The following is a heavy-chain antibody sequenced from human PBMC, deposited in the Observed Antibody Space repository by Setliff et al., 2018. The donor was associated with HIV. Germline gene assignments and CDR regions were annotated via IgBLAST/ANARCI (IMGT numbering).Heavy chain of an antibody. J-gene: IGHJ4*02. D-gene: IGHD3-10*01. V-gene: IGHV4-34*01. CDR2: INHSGIT. CDR1: GGSFSGYY. Sequence: PSETLSLTCGVYGGSFSGYYWSWIRQPPGKGLEWIGEINHSGITNYNPSLKSRVTISVDTSKNQFSLKLTSVTAADTAVYYCAREGGLANYGSGSYRPFDYWGQGTLVTVS. CDR3: AREGGLANYGSGSYRPFDY.